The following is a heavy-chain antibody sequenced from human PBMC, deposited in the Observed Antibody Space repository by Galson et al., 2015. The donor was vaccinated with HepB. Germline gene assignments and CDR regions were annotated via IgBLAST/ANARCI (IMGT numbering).Heavy chain of an antibody. CDR1: GFTFSGSA. J-gene: IGHJ4*02. V-gene: IGHV3-15*01. CDR3: TTVVSN. D-gene: IGHD4-11*01. Sequence: SLRLSCAASGFTFSGSAMHWVRQASGKGLEWVGRIKSKTDGGATDYAAPVKGRFTISRDDSKNAVYLQMNSLKTEDTAVYYCTTVVSNWGQGTLVTVSS. CDR2: IKSKTDGGAT.